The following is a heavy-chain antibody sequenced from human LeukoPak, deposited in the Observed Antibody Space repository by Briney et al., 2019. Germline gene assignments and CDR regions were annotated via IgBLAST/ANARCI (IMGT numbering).Heavy chain of an antibody. Sequence: PLETLSLTCTVSGGSISSYYWSWIRQPPGKGLEWSGYIYYSGSTNYNPSLKSRVTISVDTSKNQFSLKLSSVTAADTAVYYCARDDQDAFDIWGQGTMVTVSS. J-gene: IGHJ3*02. CDR1: GGSISSYY. V-gene: IGHV4-59*01. D-gene: IGHD2-2*01. CDR2: IYYSGST. CDR3: ARDDQDAFDI.